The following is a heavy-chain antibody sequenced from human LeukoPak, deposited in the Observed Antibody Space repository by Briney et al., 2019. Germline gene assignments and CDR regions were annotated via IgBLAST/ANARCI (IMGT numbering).Heavy chain of an antibody. CDR1: GFSFDFSGYA. D-gene: IGHD2-2*01. Sequence: PGGSLRLSCAASGFSFDFSGYAMSWVRQAPGKGLEWVSGINGIGTSIYYADSVKGRFTISRDNSKNTLYLQMNSLRAEDTAVYYCAKDGGGVPAALFDYWGQGTLVTVSS. J-gene: IGHJ4*02. CDR2: INGIGTSI. V-gene: IGHV3-23*01. CDR3: AKDGGGVPAALFDY.